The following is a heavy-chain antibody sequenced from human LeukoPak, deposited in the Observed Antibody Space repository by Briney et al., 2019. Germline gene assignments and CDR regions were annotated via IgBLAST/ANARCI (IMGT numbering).Heavy chain of an antibody. J-gene: IGHJ4*02. V-gene: IGHV4-34*01. Sequence: SETLSLTCAVYGGSFSGYYWSWIRQPPGKGLEWIGEINHSGSTNYNPSLKSRVTISVDTSKNQFSLKLSSVAAADTAVYYCARRPVVRGVRDHFDYWGQGTLVTVSS. CDR3: ARRPVVRGVRDHFDY. CDR1: GGSFSGYY. D-gene: IGHD3-10*01. CDR2: INHSGST.